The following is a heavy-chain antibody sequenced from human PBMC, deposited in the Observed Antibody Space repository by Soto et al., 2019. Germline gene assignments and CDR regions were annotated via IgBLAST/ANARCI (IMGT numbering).Heavy chain of an antibody. CDR2: IYYTGST. Sequence: SETLSLTCTVSGGSISSGGYYWSWIRQHPEKGLEWIAYIYYTGSTYYNPSLKSRVTMSVDTSKNQFSLRLSSVTAADTAVYYCAAVGGNWNYVDHWGQGTQVTVSS. D-gene: IGHD1-20*01. CDR1: GGSISSGGYY. CDR3: AAVGGNWNYVDH. J-gene: IGHJ4*02. V-gene: IGHV4-31*03.